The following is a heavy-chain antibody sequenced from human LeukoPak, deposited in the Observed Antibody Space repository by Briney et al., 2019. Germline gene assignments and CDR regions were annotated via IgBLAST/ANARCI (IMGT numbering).Heavy chain of an antibody. Sequence: SVKVSCKASGGIFSSYAISWVRQAPGQGLEWMGGIIPIFGTANYAQKFQGRVTITTDESTSTAYMELSSLRSEDTAVYYCARLNKGSSSWYWGYNWFDPWGQGTLVTVSS. CDR3: ARLNKGSSSWYWGYNWFDP. CDR2: IIPIFGTA. D-gene: IGHD6-13*01. V-gene: IGHV1-69*05. J-gene: IGHJ5*02. CDR1: GGIFSSYA.